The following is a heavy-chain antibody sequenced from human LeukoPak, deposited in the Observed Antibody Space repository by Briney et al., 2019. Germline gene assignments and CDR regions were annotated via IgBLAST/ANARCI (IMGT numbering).Heavy chain of an antibody. Sequence: SETLSLICTVSGGSISSSSYYWGWIRQPPGKGLEWIGCISYSGSTYYNPSLKIRVTISVDTSKNQFPLKLRSVTAADTAVYYCARKTRTYSYDSSDYYSGAFDMWGQGTMVTVSS. CDR2: ISYSGST. D-gene: IGHD3-22*01. V-gene: IGHV4-39*01. CDR1: GGSISSSSYY. J-gene: IGHJ3*02. CDR3: ARKTRTYSYDSSDYYSGAFDM.